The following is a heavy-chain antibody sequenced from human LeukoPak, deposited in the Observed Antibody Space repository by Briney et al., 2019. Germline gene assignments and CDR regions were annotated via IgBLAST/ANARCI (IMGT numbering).Heavy chain of an antibody. CDR3: AGQQLDLYNWFDP. CDR1: GVSISSNNW. Sequence: SGTLSLTCAVSGVSISSNNWWSWVRRPPGKGLEWIGEIYHSGSTNYNPSLKSRVTISVDKSKNQFSLKLSSVTAADTAVYYCAGQQLDLYNWFDPWGQGTLVTVSS. V-gene: IGHV4-4*02. D-gene: IGHD6-13*01. CDR2: IYHSGST. J-gene: IGHJ5*02.